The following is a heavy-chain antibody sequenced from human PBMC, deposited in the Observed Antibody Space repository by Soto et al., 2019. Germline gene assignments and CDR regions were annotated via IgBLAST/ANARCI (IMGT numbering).Heavy chain of an antibody. D-gene: IGHD1-26*01. J-gene: IGHJ5*02. CDR3: ARDGSGSYYLAS. Sequence: EVQLVESGGGLIQPGGSLTLSCAASGFTVSSDYMSWVRQAPGKGLEWVSVLYTGGSTYYADSVKGRFTISRDSSKNTLYLQMNSQRAEDTAVYYCARDGSGSYYLASWGQGTLVTVSS. V-gene: IGHV3-53*01. CDR2: LYTGGST. CDR1: GFTVSSDY.